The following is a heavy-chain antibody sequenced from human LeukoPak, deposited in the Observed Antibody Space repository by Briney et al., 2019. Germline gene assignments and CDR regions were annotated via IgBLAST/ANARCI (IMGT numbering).Heavy chain of an antibody. Sequence: GGSLRLSRAASGFSLSSYWMSWVRQAPGKGLEGVASINQAGSEKYYVDSGKGRFTISRDNAEKSLYLQMNTLRAEDTAVYYCARGVNWLPGAFDIWGQGTMVTVSS. D-gene: IGHD3-9*01. CDR3: ARGVNWLPGAFDI. CDR2: INQAGSEK. J-gene: IGHJ3*02. V-gene: IGHV3-7*01. CDR1: GFSLSSYW.